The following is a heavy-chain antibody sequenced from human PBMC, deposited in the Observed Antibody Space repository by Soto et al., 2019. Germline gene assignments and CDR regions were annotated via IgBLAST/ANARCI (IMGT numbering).Heavy chain of an antibody. CDR3: AKPMFSGSDRYFDY. CDR1: GFTFSSYA. CDR2: ISGSGGST. V-gene: IGHV3-23*01. D-gene: IGHD1-26*01. J-gene: IGHJ4*02. Sequence: PGVSLRLSCAASGFTFSSYAMSWVRQAPGKGLEWVSAISGSGGSTYYADSVKGRFTISRDNSKNTLYLQMNSLRAEDTAVYYCAKPMFSGSDRYFDYWGQGTLVTVSS.